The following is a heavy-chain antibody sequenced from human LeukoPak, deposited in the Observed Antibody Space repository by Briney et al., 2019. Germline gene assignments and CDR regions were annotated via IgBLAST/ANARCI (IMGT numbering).Heavy chain of an antibody. D-gene: IGHD2-8*02. CDR2: IKQDGSEK. CDR3: ARDYLLVSSRDYYGMDV. Sequence: GGSLRLSWAASGFTFSSYWMSWVRQAPGKGLEWVANIKQDGSEKYYVDSVKGRFTISRDNAKNSLYLQMNSLRAEDTAVYYCARDYLLVSSRDYYGMDVWGQGTTVTVSS. CDR1: GFTFSSYW. V-gene: IGHV3-7*01. J-gene: IGHJ6*02.